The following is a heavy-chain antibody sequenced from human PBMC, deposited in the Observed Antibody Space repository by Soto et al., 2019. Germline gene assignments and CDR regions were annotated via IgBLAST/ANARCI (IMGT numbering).Heavy chain of an antibody. CDR2: ITSSGTTV. J-gene: IGHJ4*02. CDR3: ERGSSNWAYYFDF. Sequence: EVHLVESGGGLVQPGGSLRLSCAASGFTFSSYSLNWVRQAPGKGLEWVSYITSSGTTVYYADSVRGRFTISRDNAKNSLYLQMNSLRDDDTAVYYYERGSSNWAYYFDFWGQGTLVTVSS. V-gene: IGHV3-48*02. D-gene: IGHD6-13*01. CDR1: GFTFSSYS.